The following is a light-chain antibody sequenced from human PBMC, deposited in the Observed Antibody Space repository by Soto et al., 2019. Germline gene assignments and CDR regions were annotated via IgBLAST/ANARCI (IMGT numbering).Light chain of an antibody. CDR1: QSVSIH. Sequence: ETVMTQSPGTLSVSLGERATLSCRASQSVSIHLAWYQQKPGQAPRLLIYDTSTRATGIPARFSGSGSGTEFTLTISSLQSEDFAVYYCQQYSNYPLTFGGGTKVDIK. CDR3: QQYSNYPLT. CDR2: DTS. J-gene: IGKJ4*01. V-gene: IGKV3-15*01.